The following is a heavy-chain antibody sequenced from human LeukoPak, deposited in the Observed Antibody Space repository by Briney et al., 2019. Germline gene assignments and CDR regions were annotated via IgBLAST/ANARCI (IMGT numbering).Heavy chain of an antibody. CDR2: IYYSGST. Sequence: PSETLSLTCTVSGGSISSSSYYWGWIRQPPGKGLEWIGSIYYSGSTYYNPSLKSRVTISVDTSKNQFSLKLSSVTAADTAVYYXARGYASXGWYPYALWGQGTLVTVSS. D-gene: IGHD6-19*01. V-gene: IGHV4-39*01. CDR3: ARGYASXGWYPYAL. CDR1: GGSISSSSYY. J-gene: IGHJ4*02.